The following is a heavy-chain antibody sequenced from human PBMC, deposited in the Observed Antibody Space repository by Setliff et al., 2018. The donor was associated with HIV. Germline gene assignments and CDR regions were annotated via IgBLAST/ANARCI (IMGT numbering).Heavy chain of an antibody. CDR1: GFTFSSYA. D-gene: IGHD3-10*01. V-gene: IGHV3-23*01. J-gene: IGHJ4*02. Sequence: GGSLRLSCASSGFTFSSYAMTWVRQAPGKGLECVAVISGSGGDTYYADSVKGRFVISREKSKSTLYLQMNSLGAEDTAVYYCAKKTAAYTSGSWLHYWGQGTLVTVSS. CDR2: ISGSGGDT. CDR3: AKKTAAYTSGSWLHY.